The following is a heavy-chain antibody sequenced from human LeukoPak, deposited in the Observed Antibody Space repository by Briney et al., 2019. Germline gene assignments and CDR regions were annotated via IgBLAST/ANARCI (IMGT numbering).Heavy chain of an antibody. CDR2: IYYSGST. CDR3: ARGGSDYVGPEYFQH. Sequence: SETLSLTCTVSGGSISSYYWSWIRQPPGKGLEWIGYIYYSGSTNYNPSLKSRVTISVDTSKNQFSLKLSSVTAADTAVYYCARGGSDYVGPEYFQHWGQGTLVTVSS. CDR1: GGSISSYY. V-gene: IGHV4-59*08. J-gene: IGHJ1*01. D-gene: IGHD4-17*01.